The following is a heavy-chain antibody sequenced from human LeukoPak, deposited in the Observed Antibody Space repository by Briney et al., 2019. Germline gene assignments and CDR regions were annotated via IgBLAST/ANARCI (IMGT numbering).Heavy chain of an antibody. CDR3: ASYHGEDYFDY. CDR2: IYYSGST. V-gene: IGHV4-39*01. D-gene: IGHD4-17*01. J-gene: IGHJ4*02. Sequence: SETLSLTCTVSGGSISSSSYYWGWIRQPPGKGLEWIGSIYYSGSTYYNPSLKSRVTISVDTSKNQFSLKLSSVTAADTAVYYCASYHGEDYFDYWGQGTLVTVSS. CDR1: GGSISSSSYY.